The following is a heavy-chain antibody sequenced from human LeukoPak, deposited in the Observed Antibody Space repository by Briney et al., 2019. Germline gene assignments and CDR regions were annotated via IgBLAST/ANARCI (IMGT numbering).Heavy chain of an antibody. CDR1: GFTFDAYA. CDR3: ATWAFYHSLDV. J-gene: IGHJ6*01. Sequence: GGSLRLSCEASGFTFDAYAMHRVRQAPGNGLEWVSLLNKDATTTYYADSVKGRFTISRDNSKNSLDLQMNSLRSEETALYYCATWAFYHSLDVWGQGPTVTVSS. D-gene: IGHD1-26*01. CDR2: LNKDATTT. V-gene: IGHV3-43*02.